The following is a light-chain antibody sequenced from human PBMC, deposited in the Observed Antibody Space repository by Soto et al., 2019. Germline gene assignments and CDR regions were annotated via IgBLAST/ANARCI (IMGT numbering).Light chain of an antibody. V-gene: IGKV3-20*01. Sequence: EILLTQSPGTVSLSPGERATLSCRASPSVSSRYLAWYQQKPGQAPRLLIYGASSRAAGIPDRFSGSGSGTDFTLTISRLEPEDFAVYYCQQYGGSPPLTFGGGTKVDIK. CDR1: PSVSSRY. CDR3: QQYGGSPPLT. CDR2: GAS. J-gene: IGKJ4*01.